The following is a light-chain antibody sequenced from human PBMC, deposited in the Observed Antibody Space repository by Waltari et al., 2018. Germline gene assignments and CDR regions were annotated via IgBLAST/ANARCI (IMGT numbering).Light chain of an antibody. CDR1: DSDVGAYDF. V-gene: IGLV2-14*01. Sequence: TQPASVSGSPGQSITISCSGTDSDVGAYDFVSWYQQHPGNAPHLIIYEVSNRPSGISNRFSASKSGNTASLTISGLQAEDEADYYCSSYTTSSAPGVFGTGTRVTVL. J-gene: IGLJ1*01. CDR3: SSYTTSSAPGV. CDR2: EVS.